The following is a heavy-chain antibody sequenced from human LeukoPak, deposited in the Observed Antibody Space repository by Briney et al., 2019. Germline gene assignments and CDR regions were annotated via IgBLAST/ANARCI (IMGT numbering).Heavy chain of an antibody. J-gene: IGHJ4*02. CDR1: GFTFSSYG. Sequence: GGSLRLSCAASGFTFSSYGMHWVRQAPGKGLEWVAVISYDGSNKYYADSVKGRFTISRDNSKNTLYLQMNSLRAEDTAVYYCAKDTTTYGDYIVWGQGTLVTVSS. CDR3: AKDTTTYGDYIV. D-gene: IGHD4-17*01. CDR2: ISYDGSNK. V-gene: IGHV3-30*18.